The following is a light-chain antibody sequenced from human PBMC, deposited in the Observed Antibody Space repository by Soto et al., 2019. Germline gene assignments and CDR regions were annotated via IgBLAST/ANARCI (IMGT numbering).Light chain of an antibody. CDR3: QQLNSYPLT. CDR1: QGIRND. J-gene: IGKJ4*01. CDR2: AAS. V-gene: IGKV1-17*01. Sequence: IQMTQSPSSLSPSLDQRVRINCXASQGIRNDLGWYQQKPGKAPKLLIYAASSLQSGVPSRFSGSGSGTEFTLTISSLQPEDFATYSCQQLNSYPLTFGGGTKVDIK.